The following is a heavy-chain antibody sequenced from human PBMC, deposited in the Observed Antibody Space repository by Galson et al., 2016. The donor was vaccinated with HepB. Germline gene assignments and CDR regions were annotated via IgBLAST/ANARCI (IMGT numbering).Heavy chain of an antibody. CDR3: ARDQGDILTHWPRGGFDP. J-gene: IGHJ5*02. CDR2: TYSSWSS. Sequence: TLSLTCTVSGGPISSGDFYWTWIRQPPGKGLEWIGYTYSSWSSYYNPSLKSRVTISVNTSRNYFSLKLSSVTPADTAVYYCARDQGDILTHWPRGGFDPWGQGTLVTVSS. CDR1: GGPISSGDFY. D-gene: IGHD3-9*01. V-gene: IGHV4-30-4*01.